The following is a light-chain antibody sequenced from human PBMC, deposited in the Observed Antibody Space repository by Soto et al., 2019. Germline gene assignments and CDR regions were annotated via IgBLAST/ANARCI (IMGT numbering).Light chain of an antibody. J-gene: IGKJ4*01. CDR2: DAY. V-gene: IGKV3-20*01. Sequence: EFVLTQSPGTLSLSPGERATLSCRASQTVRNNYLAWYQQKPGQAHRLLIYDAYSRATGIQDRFSGGGSGTDFTLTISRLEPEDFAVYYCKQFSSYPLTFGGGTKVDI. CDR1: QTVRNNY. CDR3: KQFSSYPLT.